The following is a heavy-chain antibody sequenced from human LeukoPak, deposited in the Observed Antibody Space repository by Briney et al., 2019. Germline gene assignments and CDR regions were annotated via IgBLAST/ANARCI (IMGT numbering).Heavy chain of an antibody. V-gene: IGHV3-64*01. CDR2: ISSNGGST. CDR3: ARASGSYYYYYYMDV. J-gene: IGHJ6*03. Sequence: PGGSLRLSCAASGFTFSSYAMHWVRQAPGKGLEYVSAISSNGGSTYYANSVKGRFTISRDYSKNTLYLQMGSLRAEDMAVYYCARASGSYYYYYYMDVWGKGTTVTVSS. CDR1: GFTFSSYA. D-gene: IGHD3-10*01.